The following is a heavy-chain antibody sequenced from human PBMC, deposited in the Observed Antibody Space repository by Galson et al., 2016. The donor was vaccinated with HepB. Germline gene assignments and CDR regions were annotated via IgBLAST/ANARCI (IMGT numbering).Heavy chain of an antibody. V-gene: IGHV1-8*01. CDR2: MNPKTGNT. CDR1: GYIFTSFD. CDR3: ARIGYDNSGYFPDF. Sequence: SVKVSCKASGYIFTSFDIHWVRQAPGQGLEWVGWMNPKTGNTGYAQKFQGRVTMTTDTSTSTAYMQLRSLRSDDTAVYYCARIGYDNSGYFPDFWGQGTLGTVS. J-gene: IGHJ4*02. D-gene: IGHD3-22*01.